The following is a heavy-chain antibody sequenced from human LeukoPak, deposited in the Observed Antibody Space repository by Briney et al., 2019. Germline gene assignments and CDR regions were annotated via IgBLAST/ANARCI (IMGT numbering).Heavy chain of an antibody. CDR2: IKEDGSEK. CDR1: GFTFSSYW. D-gene: IGHD3-22*01. CDR3: ASTYYDSRKGFRAFDI. Sequence: PGGSLRLSCATSGFTFSSYWMSWVRQAPGKGLEWVADIKEDGSEKYYVDSVKGRFTISRDNAKNSLYVQMNSLRAEDTAVYYCASTYYDSRKGFRAFDIWGQGTMVTVSS. J-gene: IGHJ3*02. V-gene: IGHV3-7*01.